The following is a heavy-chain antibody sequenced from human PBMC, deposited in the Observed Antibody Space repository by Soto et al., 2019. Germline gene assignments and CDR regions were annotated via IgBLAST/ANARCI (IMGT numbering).Heavy chain of an antibody. CDR1: GFTFSSFG. CDR2: IWYDGSNK. V-gene: IGHV3-33*01. J-gene: IGHJ4*02. D-gene: IGHD1-26*01. CDR3: AREGSGSCLDY. Sequence: QVQLVESEGGVVQPGRSLRLSCAASGFTFSSFGMHWVRQAPGKGLEWVAVIWYDGSNKYYADSVKGRFTISRDNSKNTLYLQMNSLRAEDTAVYYCAREGSGSCLDYWGQGTLVTVSS.